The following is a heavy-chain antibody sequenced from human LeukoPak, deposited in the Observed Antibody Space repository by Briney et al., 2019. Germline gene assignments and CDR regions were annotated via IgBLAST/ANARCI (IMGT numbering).Heavy chain of an antibody. V-gene: IGHV4-34*01. Sequence: SETLSLTCAVYGGSFSGYYWSWIRQPPGKGLEWIGEINHSGSTNYNPSLKSRVTISVDTSKNQFSLKLSSVTAADTAVYYCARTIRYFDWLLDYWGQGTLATVSS. CDR3: ARTIRYFDWLLDY. J-gene: IGHJ4*02. CDR2: INHSGST. D-gene: IGHD3-9*01. CDR1: GGSFSGYY.